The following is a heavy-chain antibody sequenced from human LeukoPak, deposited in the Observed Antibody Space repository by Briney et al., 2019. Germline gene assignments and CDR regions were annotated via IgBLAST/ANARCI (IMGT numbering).Heavy chain of an antibody. CDR1: GFTFSSYS. Sequence: GGSLTLSCAAYGFTFSSYSMNWVRQAPGKGLEWVSSISSSSSYIYYADSVKGRFTTSKDNAKNSLYLQMNSRRAEDTALYYCARDQRGIAAAGTVWFDPWGQGTLVTVSS. CDR2: ISSSSSYI. CDR3: ARDQRGIAAAGTVWFDP. J-gene: IGHJ5*02. D-gene: IGHD6-13*01. V-gene: IGHV3-21*04.